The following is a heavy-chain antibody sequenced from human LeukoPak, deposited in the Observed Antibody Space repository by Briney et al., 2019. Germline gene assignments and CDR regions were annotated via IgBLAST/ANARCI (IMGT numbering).Heavy chain of an antibody. D-gene: IGHD1-26*01. CDR2: ISYSGSN. CDR1: GGSISSSSNY. V-gene: IGHV4-39*01. J-gene: IGHJ4*02. CDR3: ARLTPYSGSPLGDY. Sequence: SETLSLTCTVSGGSISSSSNYWGWIRQPPGKGREWIRTISYSGSNYYNPALKTRVTISVDTSKNQFSLKLTSVTAADTAMYCCARLTPYSGSPLGDYWGQGTLVTVSS.